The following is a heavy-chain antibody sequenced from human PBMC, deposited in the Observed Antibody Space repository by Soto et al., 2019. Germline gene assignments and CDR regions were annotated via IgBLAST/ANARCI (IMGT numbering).Heavy chain of an antibody. CDR3: AKGTWAMVEGDLAFDY. CDR1: GLTFNNYA. J-gene: IGHJ4*02. CDR2: ISGSGGST. Sequence: VQLLESGGGLIQPGGSLRLSCAASGLTFNNYAINWVRQAPGKGLEWVSAISGSGGSTYYADSVTGRFTISRDNSKSTLYLQMNNLRSEDTAVYYCAKGTWAMVEGDLAFDYWGQGILVTVSS. D-gene: IGHD5-18*01. V-gene: IGHV3-23*01.